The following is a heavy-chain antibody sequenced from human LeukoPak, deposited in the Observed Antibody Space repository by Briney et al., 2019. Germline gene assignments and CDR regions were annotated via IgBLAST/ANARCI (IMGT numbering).Heavy chain of an antibody. CDR2: IYHSGST. CDR1: GYSISSGYY. V-gene: IGHV4-38-2*01. Sequence: SETLSLTCAVSGYSISSGYYWGWIRQPPGKGLEWIGSIYHSGSTYYNPSLKSRVTISVDTSKNQFSLKLSSVTAADTAVYYCARLVTGTGCYCDYWGQGTLVTVSS. D-gene: IGHD2-2*01. CDR3: ARLVTGTGCYCDY. J-gene: IGHJ4*02.